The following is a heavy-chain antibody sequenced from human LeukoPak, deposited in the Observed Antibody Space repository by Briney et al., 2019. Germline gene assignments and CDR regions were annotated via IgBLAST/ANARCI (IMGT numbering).Heavy chain of an antibody. CDR3: AKFSAVAALPYYYYGMDV. CDR2: ISGSGGST. V-gene: IGHV3-23*01. J-gene: IGHJ6*02. CDR1: GFTFSSYA. D-gene: IGHD2-15*01. Sequence: GGSLRLSRAASGFTFSSYAMSWVRQAPGKGLEWVSAISGSGGSTYYADSVKGRFTISRDNSKNTLYLQMNSLRAEDTAVYYCAKFSAVAALPYYYYGMDVWGQGTTVTVSS.